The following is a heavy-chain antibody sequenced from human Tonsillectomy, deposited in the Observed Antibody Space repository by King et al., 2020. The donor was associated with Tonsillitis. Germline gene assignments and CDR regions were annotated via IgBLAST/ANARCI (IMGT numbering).Heavy chain of an antibody. CDR1: GFTFSRYW. D-gene: IGHD3-22*01. V-gene: IGHV3-74*01. CDR2: INSDGSST. Sequence: VQLVESGGGLVQPGGSLRLSCAASGFTFSRYWMHWVRQAPGKVLVWVSRINSDGSSTNYADSVKGRFIISRDNAENTLYLQMNSLRAEDTAVYYCARDPYYCDISGYQTRDNWFDPWGQGTLVTVSS. J-gene: IGHJ5*02. CDR3: ARDPYYCDISGYQTRDNWFDP.